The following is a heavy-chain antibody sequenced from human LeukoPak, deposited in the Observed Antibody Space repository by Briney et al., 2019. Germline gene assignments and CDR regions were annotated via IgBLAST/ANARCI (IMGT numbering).Heavy chain of an antibody. CDR2: IYYSGST. D-gene: IGHD6-13*01. V-gene: IGHV4-59*01. CDR3: ARGDSSSWYLGAFDI. J-gene: IGHJ3*02. CDR1: GGSISSYY. Sequence: KSSETLSLTCTVSGGSISSYYWSWIRQPPGKGLEWIGYIYYSGSTNYNPSLKSRVTISVDTSKNQFSLKLSSVTAADTAVYYCARGDSSSWYLGAFDIWGQGTMVTVSS.